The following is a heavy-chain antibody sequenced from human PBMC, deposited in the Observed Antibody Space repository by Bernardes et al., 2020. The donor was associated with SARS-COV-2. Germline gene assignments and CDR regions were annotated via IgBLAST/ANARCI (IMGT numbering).Heavy chain of an antibody. D-gene: IGHD3-22*01. CDR2: INSNGNST. CDR1: GFTISRYW. Sequence: GSLSPSGAASGFTISRYWMHWVRPAPGKGLVWVSRINSNGNSTTYADSVKGRFTISRDNAKNTLYLQMNSLRAEDTAVYYCVRDNGGYYYFDYWGQGTLVTVSS. V-gene: IGHV3-74*01. J-gene: IGHJ4*02. CDR3: VRDNGGYYYFDY.